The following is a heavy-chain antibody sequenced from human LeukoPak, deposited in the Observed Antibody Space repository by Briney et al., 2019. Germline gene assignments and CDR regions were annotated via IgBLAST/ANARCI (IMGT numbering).Heavy chain of an antibody. CDR3: ARGRSEYDYVWGSYNY. D-gene: IGHD3-16*01. CDR1: GGSFSGYY. Sequence: PSETLSLTCAVYGGSFSGYYWSWIRQPPGKGLEWIGEINHSGSTNYNPPLKSRVTISVDTSKNQFFLKLSSVTAADTAVYYCARGRSEYDYVWGSYNYWGQGTLVTVSS. CDR2: INHSGST. V-gene: IGHV4-34*01. J-gene: IGHJ4*02.